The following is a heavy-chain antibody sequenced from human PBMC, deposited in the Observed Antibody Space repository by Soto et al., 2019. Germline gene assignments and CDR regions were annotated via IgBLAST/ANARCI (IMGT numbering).Heavy chain of an antibody. Sequence: PGGSLRLSCAASGFTVSSNYMSWVRQAPGKGLEWVSVIYSGGSTYYADSVKGRFTISRDDSKNTLFLQMNSLRAEDTAVYYCATAKLLLPWLFDYWGQGTQVTVSS. CDR3: ATAKLLLPWLFDY. CDR2: IYSGGST. V-gene: IGHV3-66*01. CDR1: GFTVSSNY. J-gene: IGHJ4*02. D-gene: IGHD2-15*01.